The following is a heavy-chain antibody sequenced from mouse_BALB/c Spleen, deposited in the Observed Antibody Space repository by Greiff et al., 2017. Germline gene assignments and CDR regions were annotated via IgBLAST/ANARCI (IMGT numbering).Heavy chain of an antibody. CDR1: GYSITSGYY. D-gene: IGHD2-3*01. Sequence: VQLKESGPGLVKPSQSLSLTCSVTGYSITSGYYWNWIRQFPGNKLEWMGYISYDGSNNYNPSLKNRISITRDTSKNQFFLKLNSVTTEDTATYYCAAIYDGYPYFDYWGQGTTLTVSS. V-gene: IGHV3-6*02. CDR3: AAIYDGYPYFDY. CDR2: ISYDGSN. J-gene: IGHJ2*01.